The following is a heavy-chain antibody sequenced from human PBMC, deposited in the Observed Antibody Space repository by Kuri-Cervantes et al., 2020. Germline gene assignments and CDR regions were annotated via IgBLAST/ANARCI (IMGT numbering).Heavy chain of an antibody. CDR3: TRGNGWYAY. CDR2: IYYSGST. D-gene: IGHD6-19*01. V-gene: IGHV4-59*13. Sequence: ESLKISCTVSGGSITSYYWSWLRQPPGEGLEWIGYIYYSGSTSYNPSLKSRVTISVDTSKNQFSLKLSSVTAADAAVYYCTRGNGWYAYWGQGTLVTVSS. J-gene: IGHJ4*02. CDR1: GGSITSYY.